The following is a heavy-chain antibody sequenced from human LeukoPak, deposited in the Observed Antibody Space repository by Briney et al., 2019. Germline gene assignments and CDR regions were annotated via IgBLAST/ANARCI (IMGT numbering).Heavy chain of an antibody. V-gene: IGHV4-38-2*02. Sequence: PSETLSLTCTVSGYSIRSGFYWGWIRQPPGKGLEWIGNIYHSGITYYTPSLKSRVTISVDTSKNQFYLKLSSVTAADTAVYYCARVARCTSCFDVDYWGQGTLVTVSS. D-gene: IGHD2-2*01. CDR1: GYSIRSGFY. CDR2: IYHSGIT. CDR3: ARVARCTSCFDVDY. J-gene: IGHJ4*02.